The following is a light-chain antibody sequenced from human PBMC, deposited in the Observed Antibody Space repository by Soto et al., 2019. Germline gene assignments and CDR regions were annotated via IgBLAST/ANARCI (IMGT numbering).Light chain of an antibody. Sequence: QSVLTQPASVSGSPGQSITISCTGTSSDVGNYNLVSWYQQHPGKAPKLMIYEVSKRPSGVSSRFSGSKSGNTASLTISGLQAEDEADYYCCSYAGSSTFLVFGGGTKVTVL. J-gene: IGLJ2*01. V-gene: IGLV2-23*02. CDR2: EVS. CDR3: CSYAGSSTFLV. CDR1: SSDVGNYNL.